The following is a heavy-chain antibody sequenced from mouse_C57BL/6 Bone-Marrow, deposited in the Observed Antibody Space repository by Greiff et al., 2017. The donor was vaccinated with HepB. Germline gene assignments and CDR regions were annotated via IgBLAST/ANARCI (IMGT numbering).Heavy chain of an antibody. D-gene: IGHD1-1*01. CDR3: ARAFITTVVGVDY. CDR1: GYAFSSSW. J-gene: IGHJ2*01. Sequence: QVQLQQSGPELVKPGASVKISCKASGYAFSSSWMNWVKQRPGKGLEWIGRIYPGDGDTNYNGKFKGKATLTADKSSSTAYMQRSSLTSEDSAVYSCARAFITTVVGVDYCGQGTTLTVSS. V-gene: IGHV1-82*01. CDR2: IYPGDGDT.